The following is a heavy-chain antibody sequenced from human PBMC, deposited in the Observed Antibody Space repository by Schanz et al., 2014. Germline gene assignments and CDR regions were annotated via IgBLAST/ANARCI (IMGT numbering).Heavy chain of an antibody. CDR1: GGTFSSYT. D-gene: IGHD3-10*01. CDR3: ARGPIPIQGVPMDF. J-gene: IGHJ4*02. Sequence: QVQLVQSGAEVKKPGASMKVSCKASGGTFSSYTISWVRQAPGQGLEWMGRIIPILGIANYAQKFQGRVTITADKSTFTAYMDVSSLRSEDTAVYYCARGPIPIQGVPMDFWGQGTLVTVSS. CDR2: IIPILGIA. V-gene: IGHV1-69*02.